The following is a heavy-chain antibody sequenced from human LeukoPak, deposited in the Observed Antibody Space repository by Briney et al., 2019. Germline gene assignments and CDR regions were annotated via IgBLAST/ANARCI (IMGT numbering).Heavy chain of an antibody. CDR2: IYPGDSDT. V-gene: IGHV5-51*01. CDR3: ARTSGSSGRPHDAFDI. J-gene: IGHJ3*02. D-gene: IGHD6-19*01. Sequence: GESLKISCKGSGYSFTSYWIGWVRQMPGKGLEWMGIIYPGDSDTRYSPSFQGQVTISADKSISTAYLQWSSLKASDTAMYYCARTSGSSGRPHDAFDIWGQGTMVTVSS. CDR1: GYSFTSYW.